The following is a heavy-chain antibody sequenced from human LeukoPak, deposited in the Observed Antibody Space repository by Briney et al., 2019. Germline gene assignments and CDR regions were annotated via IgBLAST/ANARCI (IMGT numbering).Heavy chain of an antibody. Sequence: GSLRLSCAASGLTFSSYAMSWVRQPPGKGLEWIGEINHSGSTNYNPSLKSRVTISVDTSKNQFSLKLSSVTAADTAVYYCARGRADYVWGSYRSPLDFDYWGQGTLVTVSS. CDR1: GLTFSSYA. D-gene: IGHD3-16*02. CDR3: ARGRADYVWGSYRSPLDFDY. J-gene: IGHJ4*02. V-gene: IGHV4-34*01. CDR2: INHSGST.